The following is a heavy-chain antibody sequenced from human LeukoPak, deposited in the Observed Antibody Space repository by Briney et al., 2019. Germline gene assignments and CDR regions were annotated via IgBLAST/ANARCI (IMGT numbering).Heavy chain of an antibody. CDR2: IRYDGSNK. CDR3: AKASAAGTLFFDY. V-gene: IGHV3-30*02. J-gene: IGHJ4*02. CDR1: GFTFSSCG. D-gene: IGHD6-13*01. Sequence: GGSLRLSCAASGFTFSSCGMHWVRQAPGKGLEWVAFIRYDGSNKYYADSVKGRFTISRDNSKNTLYLQMNSLRAEDTAVYYCAKASAAGTLFFDYWGRGTLVTVSS.